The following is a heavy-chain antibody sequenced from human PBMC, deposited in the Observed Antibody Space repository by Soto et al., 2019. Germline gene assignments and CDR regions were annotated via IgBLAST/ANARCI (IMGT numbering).Heavy chain of an antibody. J-gene: IGHJ3*02. CDR2: SWRSRST. V-gene: IGHV4-4*01. CDR1: GGSISSSNW. Sequence: SETLSLTCAVSGGSISSSNWCSWDRQPPGKVLEWIGESWRSRSTNCNPSRKSRVTISVVKSKNQFSLKLSSVCAAGTAVYCCARTEYCGGDCYMEAPFDIWGQGTMVT. D-gene: IGHD2-21*02. CDR3: ARTEYCGGDCYMEAPFDI.